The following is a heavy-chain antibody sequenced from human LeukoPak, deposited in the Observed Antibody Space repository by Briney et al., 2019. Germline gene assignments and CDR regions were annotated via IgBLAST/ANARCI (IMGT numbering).Heavy chain of an antibody. CDR2: IYGSGST. D-gene: IGHD6-19*01. J-gene: IGHJ4*02. CDR1: GDSLSSHY. Sequence: SETLSLTCTVSGDSLSSHYWGWIRQPPGKGLEWIGYIYGSGSTHYDPSLRSRVTISEDTSKNQFSLKLTSVTAADTAVYYCARNVGWYSHDSWGQGTLVTVSS. V-gene: IGHV4-59*08. CDR3: ARNVGWYSHDS.